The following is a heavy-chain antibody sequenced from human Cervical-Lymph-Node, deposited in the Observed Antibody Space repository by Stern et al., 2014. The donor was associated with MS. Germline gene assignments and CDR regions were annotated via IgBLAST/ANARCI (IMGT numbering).Heavy chain of an antibody. Sequence: VQLVESGAEVKKPGASVKVSCKASRYTFTSYYMHWVRQAPGQGLEWMGIINPSGGSTSYAQKFQGRVTMTRDTSTSTVYMELSSLRSEDTAVYYCARVGWELLDAFDIWGQGTMVTVSS. J-gene: IGHJ3*02. D-gene: IGHD1-26*01. V-gene: IGHV1-46*01. CDR3: ARVGWELLDAFDI. CDR2: INPSGGST. CDR1: RYTFTSYY.